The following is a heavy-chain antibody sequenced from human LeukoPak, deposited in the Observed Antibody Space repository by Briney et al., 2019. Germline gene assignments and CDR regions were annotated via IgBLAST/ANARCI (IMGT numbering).Heavy chain of an antibody. Sequence: ASVKVSCKASGYTFTGYYMHWVRQAPGQGLEWMGWINPNSGGTNYAQNFQARVTMTRDSSINTAYMEVSRLRSDDTAGYYCARGFYGSACCGGDCFFYYWGQGTLVTVSS. J-gene: IGHJ4*02. CDR2: INPNSGGT. V-gene: IGHV1-2*02. D-gene: IGHD2-21*02. CDR3: ARGFYGSACCGGDCFFYY. CDR1: GYTFTGYY.